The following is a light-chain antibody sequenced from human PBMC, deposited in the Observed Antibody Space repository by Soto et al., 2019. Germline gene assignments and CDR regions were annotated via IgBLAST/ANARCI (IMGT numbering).Light chain of an antibody. Sequence: DIVMTQSPLPLPVTPGEPASISCRSSQSLLHSNGYNYLDWYLQKPGQSPQLLIYLGSNRASGVPDRFSGSGSGTDFTLKISRVEAEDVGVYYCMQATQLPWTFGQGTKVDIK. CDR3: MQATQLPWT. CDR2: LGS. V-gene: IGKV2-28*01. J-gene: IGKJ1*01. CDR1: QSLLHSNGYNY.